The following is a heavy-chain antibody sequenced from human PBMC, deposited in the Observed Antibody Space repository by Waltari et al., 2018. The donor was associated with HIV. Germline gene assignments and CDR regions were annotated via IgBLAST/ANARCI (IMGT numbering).Heavy chain of an antibody. D-gene: IGHD6-19*01. CDR1: KITYSSSA. CDR2: ISYYGDNK. Sequence: QVKLVTYGGGGVQPGRPLRLSCVASKITYSSSAMHRVRQAPGKGLEWVAVISYYGDNKYYADSVKGRFTISRDNSKNTLYLQMNSLRAEDTAVYYCAKGASGWSPGYWGQGTLVTVSS. J-gene: IGHJ4*02. V-gene: IGHV3-30*18. CDR3: AKGASGWSPGY.